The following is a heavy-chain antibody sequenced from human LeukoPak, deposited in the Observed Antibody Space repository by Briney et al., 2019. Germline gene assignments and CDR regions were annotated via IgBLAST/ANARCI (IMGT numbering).Heavy chain of an antibody. D-gene: IGHD3-10*01. CDR2: IKQDGGEK. J-gene: IGHJ4*02. Sequence: GGLRLSCAASGFTFSSYWMSWVRQAPGKGLEWVANIKQDGGEKYYVDSVKGRFTISRDNAKNSLYLQMNSLRAEDTAVYYCARPGSDMVRGATHFDYWGQGTLVTVSS. CDR3: ARPGSDMVRGATHFDY. V-gene: IGHV3-7*01. CDR1: GFTFSSYW.